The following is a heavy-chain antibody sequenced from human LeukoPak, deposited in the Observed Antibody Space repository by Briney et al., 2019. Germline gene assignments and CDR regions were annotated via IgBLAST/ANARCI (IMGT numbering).Heavy chain of an antibody. CDR1: GFTVSSTY. CDR3: IYGYTLDF. Sequence: GGSLRLSCAASGFTVSSTYMNWVRQAPGKGLEWVSVIYSGGSTSYADSVKGRFTISRDNSKNTLYLQMNSLRAEDTAVYYCIYGYTLDFWGQGTLVTVSS. J-gene: IGHJ4*02. V-gene: IGHV3-53*01. CDR2: IYSGGST. D-gene: IGHD5-18*01.